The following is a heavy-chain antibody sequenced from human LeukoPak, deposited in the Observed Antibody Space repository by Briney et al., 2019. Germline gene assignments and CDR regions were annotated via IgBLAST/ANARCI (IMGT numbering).Heavy chain of an antibody. Sequence: SQTLSLTCAIPGDRSFSTRAVWNWTRHSPWGGFEWLGRTYYRSKWYNDYAVSVKSRITINPDTSKNQFSLQLNSVTPEDTAVYYCAREYSSLIFDYWGQGTLVTVSS. CDR2: TYYRSKWYN. J-gene: IGHJ4*02. D-gene: IGHD6-13*01. CDR1: GDRSFSTRAV. V-gene: IGHV6-1*01. CDR3: AREYSSLIFDY.